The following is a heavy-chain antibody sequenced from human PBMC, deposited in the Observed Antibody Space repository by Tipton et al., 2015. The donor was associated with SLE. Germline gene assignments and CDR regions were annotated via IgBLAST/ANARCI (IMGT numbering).Heavy chain of an antibody. CDR2: ISGSGIST. Sequence: SLRLSCAASGFTFSSYAMTWVRQAPGKGLEWVSAISGSGISTYYADSVKGRFTISRDNSKNTLYLQMNSLRAEDTAVYYCAKSRLSSGSGSYYKDYWGQGTLVTVSS. CDR1: GFTFSSYA. D-gene: IGHD3-10*01. CDR3: AKSRLSSGSGSYYKDY. V-gene: IGHV3-23*01. J-gene: IGHJ4*02.